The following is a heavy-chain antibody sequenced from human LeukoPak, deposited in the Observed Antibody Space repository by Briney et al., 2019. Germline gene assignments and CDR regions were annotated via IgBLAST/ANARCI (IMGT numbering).Heavy chain of an antibody. J-gene: IGHJ4*02. CDR3: TTTSIAVVGPFDY. CDR2: IKSKTDGGTT. CDR1: GFTFSNAW. D-gene: IGHD6-19*01. Sequence: PGGSLRLSCAASGFTFSNAWMSWVRQAPGKGLEWVGRIKSKTDGGTTDYAAPVKGRFTISRDDSKNTLYLQMNSLKTEDTAVYYCTTTSIAVVGPFDYWGQGTLVTVSS. V-gene: IGHV3-15*01.